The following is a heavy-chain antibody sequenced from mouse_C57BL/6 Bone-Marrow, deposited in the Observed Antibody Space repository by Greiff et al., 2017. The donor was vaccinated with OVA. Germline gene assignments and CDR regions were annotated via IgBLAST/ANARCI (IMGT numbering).Heavy chain of an antibody. J-gene: IGHJ3*01. CDR3: AREGAYYGSSGFAY. CDR1: GYTFTSYW. CDR2: IDPSDSYT. D-gene: IGHD1-1*01. Sequence: LQQPGAELVMPGASVKLSCKASGYTFTSYWMHWVKQRPGQGLEWIGEIDPSDSYTNSNQKSKGKSTLTVDKSSSTAYMQLSSLTSEYSAVYYCAREGAYYGSSGFAYWGQGTLVTVSA. V-gene: IGHV1-69*01.